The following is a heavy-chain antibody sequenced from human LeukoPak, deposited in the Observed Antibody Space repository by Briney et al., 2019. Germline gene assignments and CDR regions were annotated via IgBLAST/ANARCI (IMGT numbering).Heavy chain of an antibody. CDR3: AREASGTPGYFDS. CDR2: TYYRSKWYN. D-gene: IGHD1/OR15-1a*01. V-gene: IGHV6-1*01. J-gene: IGHJ4*02. Sequence: SQTLSLTCAISGDSVSSNSAAWSWVRQSPSRGLEWLGRTYYRSKWYNDYAISVKSRITINPDTSKNQVSLQLNTATLEDTAVYYCAREASGTPGYFDSWGQGTLVTVSS. CDR1: GDSVSSNSAA.